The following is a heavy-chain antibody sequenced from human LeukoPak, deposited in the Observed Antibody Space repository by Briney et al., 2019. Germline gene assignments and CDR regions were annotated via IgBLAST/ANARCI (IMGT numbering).Heavy chain of an antibody. CDR1: GYTFTSYA. Sequence: ASVKVSCEASGYTFTSYAMHWVCQAPGQRLEWMGWINAGNGNTKYSQKFQGRVTITRDTSASTAYMELSSLRSEDTAVYYCARGREWRHYDSSGYPNWFDPWGQGTLVTVSS. V-gene: IGHV1-3*01. J-gene: IGHJ5*02. D-gene: IGHD3-22*01. CDR2: INAGNGNT. CDR3: ARGREWRHYDSSGYPNWFDP.